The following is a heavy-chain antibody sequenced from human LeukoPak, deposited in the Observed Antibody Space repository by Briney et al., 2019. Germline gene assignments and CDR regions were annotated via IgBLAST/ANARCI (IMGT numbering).Heavy chain of an antibody. J-gene: IGHJ5*02. D-gene: IGHD1-26*01. CDR2: ISYDGSNK. CDR1: GFTFSSYA. CDR3: ARIPRRWELQVAWFDP. Sequence: GRSLRLSCAASGFTFSSYAMHWVRQAPGKGLEWVAVISYDGSNKYYADSVKGRFTISRDNSKNTLYLQMNSLRAEDTAVYYCARIPRRWELQVAWFDPWGQGTPVTVSS. V-gene: IGHV3-30-3*01.